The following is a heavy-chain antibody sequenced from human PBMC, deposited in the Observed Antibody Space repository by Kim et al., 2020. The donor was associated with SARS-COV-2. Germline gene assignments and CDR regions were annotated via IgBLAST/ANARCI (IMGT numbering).Heavy chain of an antibody. J-gene: IGHJ6*02. CDR1: GFTFSSYA. V-gene: IGHV3-30*04. Sequence: GGSLRLSCAASGFTFSSYAMHWVRQAPGKGLEWVAVISYDGSNKYYADSVKGRFTISRDNSKNTLYLQMNSLRAEDTAVYYCSRDLAVGAMDVWGQGTTV. CDR2: ISYDGSNK. CDR3: SRDLAVGAMDV. D-gene: IGHD1-26*01.